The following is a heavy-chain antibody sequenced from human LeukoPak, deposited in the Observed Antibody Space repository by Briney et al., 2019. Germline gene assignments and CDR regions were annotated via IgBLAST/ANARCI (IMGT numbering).Heavy chain of an antibody. CDR2: INPNSGGT. V-gene: IGHV1/OR15-1*04. D-gene: IGHD2-2*01. CDR1: GYIFTDYY. Sequence: ASVKVSCKASGYIFTDYYMHWVRQAPGQELGWMGRINPNSGGTNCAQKFQGRVTMTRDTSTSTVYMELSSLRSEDTAVYYCARPYCSSTSCQRPFDYWGQGTLVTVSS. J-gene: IGHJ4*02. CDR3: ARPYCSSTSCQRPFDY.